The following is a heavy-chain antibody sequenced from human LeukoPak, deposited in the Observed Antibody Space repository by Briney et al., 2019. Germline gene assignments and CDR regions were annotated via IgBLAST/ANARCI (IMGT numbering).Heavy chain of an antibody. Sequence: PGGSLRLSCAASGFTFSSYSMNWVRQAPGKGLEWVSSISSSSSYIYYADSVKGRFTISRDNAKNSLYLQMNSLRAEDTAVYYCARDPRAYSSGWYDYYYYDMDVWGKGTTVTVSS. CDR2: ISSSSSYI. J-gene: IGHJ6*04. D-gene: IGHD6-19*01. V-gene: IGHV3-21*01. CDR1: GFTFSSYS. CDR3: ARDPRAYSSGWYDYYYYDMDV.